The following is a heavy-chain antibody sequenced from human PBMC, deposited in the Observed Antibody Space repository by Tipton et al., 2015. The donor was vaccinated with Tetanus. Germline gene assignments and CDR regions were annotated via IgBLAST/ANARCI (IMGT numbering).Heavy chain of an antibody. J-gene: IGHJ4*02. CDR3: ARAXNDFPKKGPFXX. V-gene: IGHV4-61*08. Sequence: TLSLTCTVSGGSVRSGDYDWNWIRQPPGKGLEWIGYVHYSGRTNKSPSLKSRVTLSIDRSKNQFSLSLTSVTAADTAVYYCARAXNDFPKKGPFXXXGQGAXVXVSS. CDR2: VHYSGRT. CDR1: GGSVRSGDYD. D-gene: IGHD3-3*01.